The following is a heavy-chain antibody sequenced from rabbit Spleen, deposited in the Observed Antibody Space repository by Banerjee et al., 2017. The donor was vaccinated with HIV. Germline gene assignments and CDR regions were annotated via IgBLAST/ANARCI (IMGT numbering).Heavy chain of an antibody. CDR2: INAVTGKA. CDR1: GVSFSDKDV. D-gene: IGHD1-1*01. J-gene: IGHJ3*01. V-gene: IGHV1S45*01. Sequence: EQLEESGGGLVKPEGSLTLTCKASGVSFSDKDVMCWVRQAPGKGLEWIACINAVTGKAVYASWAKGRFTFSRASSTTVFLQVTRLTVADTATYFCARDLPEIVGWNFGFWGQGTLVTVS. CDR3: ARDLPEIVGWNFGF.